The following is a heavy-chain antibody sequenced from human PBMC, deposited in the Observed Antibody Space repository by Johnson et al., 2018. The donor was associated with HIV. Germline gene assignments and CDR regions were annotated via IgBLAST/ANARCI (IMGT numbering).Heavy chain of an antibody. V-gene: IGHV3-33*06. Sequence: QVQLVESGGGVVQPGRALRLSCAASGFTFNYYGMHWVRQAPGKGLEWVAVIWYDGSNKYYADSVKGRFTISRDNSKNQLYLQMNSLRVEDTAVYYCAKGDYYDSRAAFDIWGQGTMVTVSS. CDR2: IWYDGSNK. D-gene: IGHD3-22*01. CDR1: GFTFNYYG. CDR3: AKGDYYDSRAAFDI. J-gene: IGHJ3*02.